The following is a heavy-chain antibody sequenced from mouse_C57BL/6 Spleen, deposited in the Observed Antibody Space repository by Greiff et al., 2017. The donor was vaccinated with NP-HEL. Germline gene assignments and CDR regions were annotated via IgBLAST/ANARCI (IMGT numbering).Heavy chain of an antibody. CDR2: IYPGSGST. CDR3: ARGPYYGSSYDYAMDY. J-gene: IGHJ4*01. Sequence: VQLQQPGAELVKPGASVKMSCKASGYTFTSYWITWVKQRPGQGLEWIGDIYPGSGSTNYNEKFKSKATLTVDTSSSTAYMQLSSLTSEDSAVYYCARGPYYGSSYDYAMDYWGQGTSVTVSS. D-gene: IGHD1-1*01. CDR1: GYTFTSYW. V-gene: IGHV1-55*01.